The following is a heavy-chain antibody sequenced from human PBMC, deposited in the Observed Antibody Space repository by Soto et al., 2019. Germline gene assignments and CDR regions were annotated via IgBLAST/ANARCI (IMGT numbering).Heavy chain of an antibody. J-gene: IGHJ4*02. CDR2: IIPIFGTA. CDR1: GGTFSSYA. CDR3: ARDLIDILTGYSLYYFED. D-gene: IGHD3-9*01. V-gene: IGHV1-69*13. Sequence: GASVKVSCKASGGTFSSYAISWVRQAPGQGLEWMGGIIPIFGTANYAQKFQGRVTITADESTSTAYMELSSLRSEDTAVYYCARDLIDILTGYSLYYFEDWGQATLVSVAS.